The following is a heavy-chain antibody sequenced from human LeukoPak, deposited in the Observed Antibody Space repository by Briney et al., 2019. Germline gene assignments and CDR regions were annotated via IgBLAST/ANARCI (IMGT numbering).Heavy chain of an antibody. CDR1: GFTFSSYD. V-gene: IGHV3-48*03. D-gene: IGHD5-18*01. CDR2: ISSSGTTI. Sequence: GGSLRLSCAASGFTFSSYDMNWVRQAPGRELEWISYISYISSSGTTIYYADSVKGRFTISRDNSKNTLYLQMNSLRAEDTAVYYCAKDRASSWWYFDLWGRGTLVTVSS. J-gene: IGHJ2*01. CDR3: AKDRASSWWYFDL.